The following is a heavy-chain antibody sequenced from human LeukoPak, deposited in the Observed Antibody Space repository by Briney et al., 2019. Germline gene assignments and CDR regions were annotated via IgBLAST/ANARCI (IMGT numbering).Heavy chain of an antibody. CDR1: GFTFTSSA. CDR3: ARDLNYYGSGSYYHNFDY. V-gene: IGHV1-58*02. J-gene: IGHJ4*02. CDR2: IVVGSGNT. D-gene: IGHD3-10*01. Sequence: SVKVSCKASGFTFTSSAMQWVRQARGQRLEWIGWIVVGSGNTNYAQKLQGRVTMTTDTSTSTAYMELRSLRSDDTAVYYCARDLNYYGSGSYYHNFDYWGQGTLVTVSS.